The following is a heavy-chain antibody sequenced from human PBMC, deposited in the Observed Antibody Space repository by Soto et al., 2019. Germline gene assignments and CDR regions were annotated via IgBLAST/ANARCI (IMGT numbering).Heavy chain of an antibody. Sequence: GGSLRLSCAASGFTFSSYWMSWVRQAPGKGLEWVANIKQDGSEKYYVDSVKGRFTISRDNAKNSLYLQMNSLRAEDTAVYYCARDWYYYDSSGYYDYYYGMDVWGQGTTVTVSS. D-gene: IGHD3-22*01. V-gene: IGHV3-7*05. CDR1: GFTFSSYW. CDR2: IKQDGSEK. CDR3: ARDWYYYDSSGYYDYYYGMDV. J-gene: IGHJ6*02.